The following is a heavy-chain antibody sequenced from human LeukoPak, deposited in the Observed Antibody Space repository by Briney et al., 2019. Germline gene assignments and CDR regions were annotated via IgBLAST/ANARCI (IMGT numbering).Heavy chain of an antibody. CDR1: GGSISSYY. V-gene: IGHV4-34*01. CDR3: VTTGYFDY. CDR2: INHSGST. J-gene: IGHJ4*02. Sequence: SETLSLTCTVSGGSISSYYWSWIRQPPGKGLEWIGEINHSGSTNYNPSLKSRVTISVDTSKNQFSLKLSSVTAADTAVHYCVTTGYFDYWGQGTLVTVSS. D-gene: IGHD3-9*01.